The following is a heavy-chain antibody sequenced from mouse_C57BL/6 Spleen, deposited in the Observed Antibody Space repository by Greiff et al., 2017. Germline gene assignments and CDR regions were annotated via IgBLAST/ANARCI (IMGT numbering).Heavy chain of an antibody. J-gene: IGHJ3*01. CDR3: ARTHGSSSAWFAY. D-gene: IGHD1-1*01. CDR1: GYTFTSYW. Sequence: QVQLQQPGAELVKPGASVKLSCKASGYTFTSYWMHWVKQRPGQGLEWIGMIHPNSGSTNYNEKFKSKATLTVDKSSSTAYMQLSSLTSEDSAVXYCARTHGSSSAWFAYWGQGTLVTVSA. V-gene: IGHV1-64*01. CDR2: IHPNSGST.